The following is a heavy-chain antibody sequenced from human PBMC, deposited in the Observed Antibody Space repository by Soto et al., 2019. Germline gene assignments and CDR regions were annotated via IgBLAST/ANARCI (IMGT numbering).Heavy chain of an antibody. J-gene: IGHJ6*02. CDR3: ARDLGPWGSTSQQKTHYYGMDV. D-gene: IGHD2-2*01. V-gene: IGHV1-2*02. CDR2: INPNSGGT. Sequence: ASVKVSCKASGYTFTGYYMHWVRQAPGQGLEWMGWINPNSGGTNYAQKFQGRVTMTRDTSISTAYMELSRLRSDDTAVYYCARDLGPWGSTSQQKTHYYGMDVWGQGTTVTVSS. CDR1: GYTFTGYY.